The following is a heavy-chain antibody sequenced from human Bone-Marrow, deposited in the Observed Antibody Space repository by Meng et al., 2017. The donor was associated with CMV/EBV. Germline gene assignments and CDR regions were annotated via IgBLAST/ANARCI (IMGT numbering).Heavy chain of an antibody. D-gene: IGHD3-3*01. CDR3: ARDKRPDYDFWSGYSYYFDY. J-gene: IGHJ4*02. CDR1: GFIFSGYW. Sequence: GGSLRLSCAASGFIFSGYWMTWVRQAPGKGLEWVANIKQDGRERYYVDSVKGRFTMSRDNAKNSLYLEKNSLRAEDTAVYYCARDKRPDYDFWSGYSYYFDYWGQGILVTVSS. CDR2: IKQDGRER. V-gene: IGHV3-7*01.